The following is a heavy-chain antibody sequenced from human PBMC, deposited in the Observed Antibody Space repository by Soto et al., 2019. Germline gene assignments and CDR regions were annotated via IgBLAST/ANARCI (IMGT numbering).Heavy chain of an antibody. D-gene: IGHD3-9*01. CDR2: IIPILGIA. J-gene: IGHJ2*01. CDR1: GGTFSSYT. V-gene: IGHV1-69*02. CDR3: ARALRYFDWFPTSDL. Sequence: QVQLVQSGAEVKKPGSSVKVSCKASGGTFSSYTISWVRQAPGQGLEWMGRIIPILGIANYAQKFQGRVTITADKSTSKAYMELSSLRPEDTAVYYCARALRYFDWFPTSDLWGRGTLVTVSS.